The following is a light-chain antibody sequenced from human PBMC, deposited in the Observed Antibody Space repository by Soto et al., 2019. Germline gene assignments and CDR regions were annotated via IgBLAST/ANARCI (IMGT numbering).Light chain of an antibody. CDR3: QYSGISPGT. V-gene: IGKV3-20*01. Sequence: VMTQSPLSLPVTLGQPASISCRSSQSLVYTNGATYFNWYQQKPGQAPRLLIYGSSNRATGIPDRFSGSGSGTDFTLTISRLEPEDFAVYYCQYSGISPGTFGQGTKVDI. CDR1: QSLVYTNGATY. J-gene: IGKJ1*01. CDR2: GSS.